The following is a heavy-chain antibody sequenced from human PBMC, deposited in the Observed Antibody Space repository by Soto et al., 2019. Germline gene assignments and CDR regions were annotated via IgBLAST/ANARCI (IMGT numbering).Heavy chain of an antibody. D-gene: IGHD3-22*01. V-gene: IGHV1-69*13. Sequence: ASVKVSCKASGGTFSSYAISWVRQAPGQGLEWMGGIIPIFGTANYAQKFQGRVTITADESTSTAYMELSSLRSEDTAVYYCARAKYYYDSSGYFLDGMDVWGQGTTVTVSS. CDR3: ARAKYYYDSSGYFLDGMDV. CDR2: IIPIFGTA. CDR1: GGTFSSYA. J-gene: IGHJ6*02.